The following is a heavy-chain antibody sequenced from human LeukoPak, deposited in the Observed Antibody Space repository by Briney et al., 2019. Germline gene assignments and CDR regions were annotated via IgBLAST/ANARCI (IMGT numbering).Heavy chain of an antibody. Sequence: SETLSLTCTVSGGSFTSYYWSWIRQPPGKGLDWIGYIYYSGSTKYNPSLKSRVTMSLDTSKNQFSLKLSSVTAADTAVYYCARSGDRPGFDYWGQGTLVTVSS. CDR2: IYYSGST. V-gene: IGHV4-59*01. J-gene: IGHJ4*02. CDR3: ARSGDRPGFDY. D-gene: IGHD7-27*01. CDR1: GGSFTSYY.